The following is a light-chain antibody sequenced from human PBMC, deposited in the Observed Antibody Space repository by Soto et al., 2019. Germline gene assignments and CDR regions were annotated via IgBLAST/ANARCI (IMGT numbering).Light chain of an antibody. CDR3: QSYDSSLSGV. V-gene: IGLV1-40*01. CDR1: SSNIGAGYD. Sequence: QSVLTQQPSVSGAPGQRVTISCTGSSSNIGAGYDVHWYQQLPGTAPKLLIYGNSNRPSGVPDRFSGSKSGTSASLAITGLQAEDEADYYCQSYDSSLSGVFGGGTQLTVL. J-gene: IGLJ3*02. CDR2: GNS.